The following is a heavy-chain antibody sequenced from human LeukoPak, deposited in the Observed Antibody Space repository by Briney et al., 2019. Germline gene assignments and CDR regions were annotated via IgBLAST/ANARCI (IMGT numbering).Heavy chain of an antibody. J-gene: IGHJ4*02. CDR2: ISGSGGSP. Sequence: GSLRLSCAASGFTFSSNGMSWVRQAPGRGLEWVSVISGSGGSPDYTDSVKGRFTISRDNSKNTLYLQMNSLRAEDTAVYYCAKGGKTIMCPTRCYDYWGQGTLVTVSS. CDR1: GFTFSSNG. D-gene: IGHD2-2*01. V-gene: IGHV3-23*01. CDR3: AKGGKTIMCPTRCYDY.